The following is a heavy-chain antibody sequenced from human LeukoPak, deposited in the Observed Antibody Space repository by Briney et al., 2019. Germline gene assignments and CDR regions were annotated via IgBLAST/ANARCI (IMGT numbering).Heavy chain of an antibody. CDR1: GYTFTSYG. Sequence: ASVKVSCKASGYTFTSYGISWVRQAPGQGLEWMGWISAYNGNTNYAQKLQGRVTMTTDTSTSTAYMELRSLRSDDTAVYYCARDRVQRGSIGWTLGPRRGFDPWDQGTLVTVSS. CDR3: ARDRVQRGSIGWTLGPRRGFDP. V-gene: IGHV1-18*01. D-gene: IGHD3/OR15-3a*01. CDR2: ISAYNGNT. J-gene: IGHJ5*02.